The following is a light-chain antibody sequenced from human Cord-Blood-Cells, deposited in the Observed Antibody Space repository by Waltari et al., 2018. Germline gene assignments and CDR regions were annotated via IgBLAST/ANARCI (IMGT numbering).Light chain of an antibody. J-gene: IGKJ3*01. CDR3: QQYYSYPLT. Sequence: AIRMTQSPSPFSASTGDRVTITCRASQGISSYLTWYQQNPGKAPKLLIYAASTLQSGVPSRFSGSGSGTDFTLTISCLQSEDFATYYCQQYYSYPLTFGPGTKVDIK. CDR2: AAS. CDR1: QGISSY. V-gene: IGKV1-8*01.